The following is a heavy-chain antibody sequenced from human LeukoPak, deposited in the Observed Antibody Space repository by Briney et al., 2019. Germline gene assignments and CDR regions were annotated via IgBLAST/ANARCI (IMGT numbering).Heavy chain of an antibody. J-gene: IGHJ4*02. CDR3: ARGRPDSGDYIYPFDY. D-gene: IGHD4-17*01. CDR2: VYSSGTT. CDR1: GDSISRGAFY. V-gene: IGHV4-31*03. Sequence: SETLSLTCTVSGDSISRGAFYWSWIRQRPGKGLEWIGYVYSSGTTYSNPSLKSRLAMSVDTSKNQFSLGLSSVTAADTALYYCARGRPDSGDYIYPFDYWGQGTLVTVSS.